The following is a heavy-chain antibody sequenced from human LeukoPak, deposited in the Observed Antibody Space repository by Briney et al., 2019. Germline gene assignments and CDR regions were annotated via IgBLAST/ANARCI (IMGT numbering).Heavy chain of an antibody. V-gene: IGHV4-59*08. J-gene: IGHJ4*02. CDR1: GGSISSYF. CDR2: IYYSGST. Sequence: SETLSLTCTVSGGSISSYFWSWIRQPPGKGLEWIGYIYYSGSTKYNPSLQSRATISVDTSKNQFSLKLSSGTAADTAVYYCARHENTGDAHIYGFDYWGQGTLVTVSS. CDR3: ARHENTGDAHIYGFDY. D-gene: IGHD7-27*01.